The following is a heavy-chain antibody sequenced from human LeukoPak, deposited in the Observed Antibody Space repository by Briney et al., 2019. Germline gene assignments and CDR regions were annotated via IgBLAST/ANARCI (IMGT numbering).Heavy chain of an antibody. J-gene: IGHJ4*02. CDR3: ASPYRGYDFLTPLGY. Sequence: PGRSLRLSCAASGFTFDDYAMYWVRQAPGEGLEWVSGISWNSGSIGYADSVKGRFTISRDNAKNFLYLQMNSLRAEDTALYYCASPYRGYDFLTPLGYWGQGTLVTVSS. CDR1: GFTFDDYA. D-gene: IGHD3-9*01. V-gene: IGHV3-9*01. CDR2: ISWNSGSI.